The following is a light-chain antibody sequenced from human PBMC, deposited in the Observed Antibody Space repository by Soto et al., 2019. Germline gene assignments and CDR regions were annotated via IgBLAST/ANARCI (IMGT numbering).Light chain of an antibody. Sequence: QSVLTQPASVSGSPGQSITISCAGTSSDVGVYDFVSWYQQHPGKAPKLLIYDVNNRPAGISNRFSGSKSGNTASLTISGLQAEDEADCYCSSYTTSTTRVFGGGTKLTVL. CDR1: SSDVGVYDF. CDR3: SSYTTSTTRV. J-gene: IGLJ2*01. V-gene: IGLV2-14*03. CDR2: DVN.